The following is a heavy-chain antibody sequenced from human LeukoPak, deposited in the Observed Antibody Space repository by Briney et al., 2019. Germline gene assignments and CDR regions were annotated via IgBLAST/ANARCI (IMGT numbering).Heavy chain of an antibody. CDR3: ARLMAAAATPLVDP. J-gene: IGHJ5*02. CDR2: ISSSGSTI. V-gene: IGHV3-11*01. CDR1: GFTFSDYY. D-gene: IGHD6-13*01. Sequence: GGSLRLSCAASGFTFSDYYMSWIRQAPGKGLEWVSYISSSGSTIYYADSVKGRFTISRDNAKNSLYLQMNSLRAEDTAVYYCARLMAAAATPLVDPWGQGTLVTVSS.